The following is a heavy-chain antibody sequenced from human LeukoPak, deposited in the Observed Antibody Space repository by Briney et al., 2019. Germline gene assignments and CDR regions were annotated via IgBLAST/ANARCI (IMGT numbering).Heavy chain of an antibody. J-gene: IGHJ4*02. D-gene: IGHD2-15*01. CDR1: GFIFSSYA. CDR3: AKDPPHSPFED. V-gene: IGHV3-23*01. CDR2: ITFNGGRT. Sequence: GGSLRLSCAAPGFIFSSYAMSWVRQAPGKGPEWVSAITFNGGRTFYADSVKGRFTISRDNSRNTLYLQMDSLRAEDTALYFCAKDPPHSPFEDWGQGTLVTVSS.